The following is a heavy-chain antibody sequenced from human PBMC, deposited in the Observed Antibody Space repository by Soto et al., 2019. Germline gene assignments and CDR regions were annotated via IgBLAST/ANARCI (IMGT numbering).Heavy chain of an antibody. CDR1: GFSLSGYG. CDR3: ARDFAWNGVPAERAY. D-gene: IGHD2-2*01. Sequence: GGSLRLSCEVSGFSLSGYGMHWVRQAPGKGLEWVAVIWYDGTTKNYADSVKGRFTISRDSSKNTVYLQMDSLKVEDTAVYYCARDFAWNGVPAERAYWGQGTLVTVSS. CDR2: IWYDGTTK. J-gene: IGHJ4*02. V-gene: IGHV3-33*01.